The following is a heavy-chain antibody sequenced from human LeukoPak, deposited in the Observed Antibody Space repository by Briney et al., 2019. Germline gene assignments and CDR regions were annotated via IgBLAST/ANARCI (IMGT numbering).Heavy chain of an antibody. Sequence: SETLSLTCTVSGGSISSSSHSWGWIRQPPGKGLEWTGTIYYTGRTYYNPSLESRLTISVDTSKNQFSLKLTSVTAADTAVYYCARQVANYYDNSGYDSFPSYFDYWGQGTLVTVSS. CDR3: ARQVANYYDNSGYDSFPSYFDY. V-gene: IGHV4-39*01. CDR2: IYYTGRT. D-gene: IGHD3-22*01. J-gene: IGHJ4*02. CDR1: GGSISSSSHS.